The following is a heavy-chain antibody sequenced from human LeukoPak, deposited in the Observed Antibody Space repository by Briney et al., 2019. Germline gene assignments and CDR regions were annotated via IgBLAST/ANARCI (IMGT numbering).Heavy chain of an antibody. D-gene: IGHD2-21*02. J-gene: IGHJ3*02. V-gene: IGHV1-69*06. CDR3: ARERYCGGDCYSQAFDI. Sequence: SVKVSCKASGYTFTSYGISWVRQAPGQGLEWMGGIIPIFGTANYAQKFQGRVTITADKSTSTAYMELSSLRSEDTAVYYCARERYCGGDCYSQAFDIWGQGTMVTVSS. CDR2: IIPIFGTA. CDR1: GYTFTSYG.